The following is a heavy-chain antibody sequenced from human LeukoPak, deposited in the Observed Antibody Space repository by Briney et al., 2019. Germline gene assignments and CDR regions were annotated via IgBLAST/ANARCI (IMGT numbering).Heavy chain of an antibody. CDR3: ARHDNRGYYSLQY. CDR1: GGSINDYY. V-gene: IGHV4-59*08. CDR2: GHYTGSS. D-gene: IGHD3-22*01. J-gene: IGHJ4*02. Sequence: SETLSLTCSVSGGSINDYYWSWIRQPPGKGLEWIGFGHYTGSSNYNPSLKSRVTTSVDTSKSQFSLKVMSVTAADTAVYYCARHDNRGYYSLQYWGQGALVTVSS.